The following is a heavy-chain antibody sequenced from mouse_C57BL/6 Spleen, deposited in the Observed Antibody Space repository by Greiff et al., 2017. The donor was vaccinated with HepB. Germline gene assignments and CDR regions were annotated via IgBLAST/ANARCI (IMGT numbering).Heavy chain of an antibody. V-gene: IGHV1-15*01. CDR1: GYTFTDYE. CDR2: IDPETGGT. CDR3: TKEDYYGSSYGY. J-gene: IGHJ3*01. D-gene: IGHD1-1*01. Sequence: QVHVKQSGAELVRPGASVTLSCKASGYTFTDYEMHWVKQTPVHGLEWIGAIDPETGGTAYNQKFKGKAILTADKSSSTAYMELRSLTSEDSAVYYCTKEDYYGSSYGYWGQGTLVTVSA.